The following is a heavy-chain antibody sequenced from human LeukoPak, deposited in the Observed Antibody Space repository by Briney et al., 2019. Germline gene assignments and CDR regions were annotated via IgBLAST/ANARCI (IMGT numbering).Heavy chain of an antibody. CDR2: ISYDGSNK. Sequence: GGSLRLSCAASGFTFSSYAMHWVRQAPGKGLEGVAVISYDGSNKYSADSVKGRFTISRDNSKNTLYLQMNSLRAEDTAVYYCARAKFSAYTGNPGARKSSYDMDVWGKGTTVTVSS. CDR1: GFTFSSYA. V-gene: IGHV3-30*04. J-gene: IGHJ6*03. CDR3: ARAKFSAYTGNPGARKSSYDMDV. D-gene: IGHD1-26*01.